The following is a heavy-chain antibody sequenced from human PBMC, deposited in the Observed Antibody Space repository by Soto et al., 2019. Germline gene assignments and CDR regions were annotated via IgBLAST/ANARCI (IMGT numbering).Heavy chain of an antibody. J-gene: IGHJ3*02. CDR3: ARGINYYASGDDAFDT. D-gene: IGHD3-10*01. CDR2: MNPNSGNT. Sequence: QVQLVQSGAEVKKPGASVKVSCKASGYTFTSYDINWVRQATGQGLEWRGWMNPNSGNTGYAQKFQGRVTMTRNTSISTAYMELSSLRSKDTAVYYCARGINYYASGDDAFDTWGQGTMVTVSS. CDR1: GYTFTSYD. V-gene: IGHV1-8*02.